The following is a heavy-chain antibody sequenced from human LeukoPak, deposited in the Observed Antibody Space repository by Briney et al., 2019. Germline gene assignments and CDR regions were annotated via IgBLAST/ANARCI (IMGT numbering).Heavy chain of an antibody. CDR3: ARTPRYDNSGRADWFDP. J-gene: IGHJ5*02. D-gene: IGHD3-22*01. CDR1: GGSISGYF. V-gene: IGHV4-4*07. Sequence: SETLSLTCTVSGGSISGYFWSWIRQPAGRGLEWIGRIYTSESTKYNPSLKSTIYNLSLKSRVTMSTDTSKNQFSLKVSSVTAADAAVYYCARTPRYDNSGRADWFDPWGQGTLVTVSS. CDR2: IYTSEST.